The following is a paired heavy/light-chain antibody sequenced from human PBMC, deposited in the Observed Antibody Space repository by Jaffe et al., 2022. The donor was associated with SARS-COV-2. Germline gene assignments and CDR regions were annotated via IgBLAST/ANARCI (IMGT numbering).Heavy chain of an antibody. CDR1: GLTFSNFW. J-gene: IGHJ4*02. Sequence: EVQLVESGGGLVQPGGSLRLSCAVSGLTFSNFWMSWVRQAPGKGLEWVASINEDGSAEYHMGSAKGRFTISRDNAKDSLYLHMSSLGAEDTAVYYCTRGHHGLEYWGRGTLVTVSS. CDR3: TRGHHGLEY. V-gene: IGHV3-7*01. CDR2: INEDGSAE.
Light chain of an antibody. CDR3: QQYYDWPPTT. V-gene: IGKV3-15*01. CDR1: QNINSG. J-gene: IGKJ5*01. CDR2: SAS. Sequence: EIVMTQSPATLSVSPGERATLSCRASQNINSGLAWYQQKPGQAPRLLIYSASSRVTGIPARFSGSGSGTEFTLTISSLQTEDFAIYYCQQYYDWPPTTFGQGTRLEIE.